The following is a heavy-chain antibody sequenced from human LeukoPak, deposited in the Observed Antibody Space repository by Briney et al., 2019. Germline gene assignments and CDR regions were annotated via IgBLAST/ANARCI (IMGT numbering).Heavy chain of an antibody. D-gene: IGHD6-13*01. CDR2: ISGSGGST. V-gene: IGHV3-23*01. Sequence: GRSLRLSCAASGFTFSSYAMSWVRQAPGKGLEWVSAISGSGGSTYYADSVKGRFTISRDNAKNSLYLQMNSLRAEDTAVYYCARGPYSSSWYHGAFDIWGQGTMVTVSS. CDR3: ARGPYSSSWYHGAFDI. CDR1: GFTFSSYA. J-gene: IGHJ3*02.